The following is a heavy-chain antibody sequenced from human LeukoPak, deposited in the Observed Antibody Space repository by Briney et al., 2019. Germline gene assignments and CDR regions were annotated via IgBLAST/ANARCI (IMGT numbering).Heavy chain of an antibody. CDR3: ARGGVINLPYYYYGMDV. V-gene: IGHV4-30-4*01. D-gene: IGHD3-10*01. CDR1: GGSISSGDYY. CDR2: IYYSGST. J-gene: IGHJ6*04. Sequence: SETLSLTCTVSGGSISSGDYYWSWIRQPPGKGLEWIGYIYYSGSTYYNPSLKSRVTISVDTSKNQFSLKLSSVTAADTAVYYCARGGVINLPYYYYGMDVWGKGTTVTVSS.